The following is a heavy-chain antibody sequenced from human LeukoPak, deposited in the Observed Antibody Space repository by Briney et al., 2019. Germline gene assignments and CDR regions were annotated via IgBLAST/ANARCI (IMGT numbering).Heavy chain of an antibody. CDR2: IIPIFGTA. D-gene: IGHD3-22*01. CDR3: ARVPRSYDSSGYYYAY. Sequence: SVKVSCKASGGTFSSYAISWVRQAPGQGLEWMGGIIPIFGTANYAQKFQGRVTITTDESTSKAYMELSRLRSEDTAVYYCARVPRSYDSSGYYYAYWGQGTLVTVSS. CDR1: GGTFSSYA. J-gene: IGHJ4*02. V-gene: IGHV1-69*05.